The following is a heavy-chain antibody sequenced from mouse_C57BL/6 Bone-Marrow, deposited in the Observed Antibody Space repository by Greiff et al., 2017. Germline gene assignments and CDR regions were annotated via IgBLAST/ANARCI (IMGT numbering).Heavy chain of an antibody. D-gene: IGHD3-2*02. Sequence: VKLVESGAELARPGASVKLSCKASGYTFTSYGISWVKQRTGQGLEWIGEIYPRSGNTYYNEKFKGKATLTADKSSSTAFMELRSLTSEDSALYICARHQLRLQGACAYWGQGTLVSVSA. CDR1: GYTFTSYG. V-gene: IGHV1-81*01. CDR3: ARHQLRLQGACAY. CDR2: IYPRSGNT. J-gene: IGHJ3*01.